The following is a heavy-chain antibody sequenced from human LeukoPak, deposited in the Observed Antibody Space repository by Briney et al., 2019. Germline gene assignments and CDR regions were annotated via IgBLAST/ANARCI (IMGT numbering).Heavy chain of an antibody. Sequence: HRASVKVSCKASGYTFTSYGISWVRQAPGQGLEWMGWISAYNGNTNYAQKFQGRVTMTEDTSTDTAYMELSSLRSEDTAVYYCATVETGNWFDPWGQGTLVTVSS. V-gene: IGHV1-18*01. CDR3: ATVETGNWFDP. J-gene: IGHJ5*02. CDR2: ISAYNGNT. CDR1: GYTFTSYG. D-gene: IGHD5-24*01.